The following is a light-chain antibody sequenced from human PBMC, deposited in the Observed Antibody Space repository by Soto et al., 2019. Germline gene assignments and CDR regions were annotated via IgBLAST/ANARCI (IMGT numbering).Light chain of an antibody. V-gene: IGLV1-40*01. CDR1: SSNIGAGYD. J-gene: IGLJ3*02. Sequence: QLVLTQPPSVSGAPGQRVTISCTGSSSNIGAGYDVHWYQQLPGTAPKLLIYVNSIRPSGVPDRFSGSKSGTSASLAITGLQAEDEADYYCQSYDRSLSVWLFGGGTKLTVL. CDR2: VNS. CDR3: QSYDRSLSVWL.